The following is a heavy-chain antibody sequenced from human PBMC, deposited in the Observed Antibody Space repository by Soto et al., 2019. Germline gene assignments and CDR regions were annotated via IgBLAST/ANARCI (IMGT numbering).Heavy chain of an antibody. J-gene: IGHJ4*02. Sequence: QVQLVESGGGVVQPGRSLRLSCAASGFTFSSYGMHWVRQAPGKGLEWVAVIWYDGSNKYYADSVKGRFTISRDNSKNTLYLQMNSLRAEDTAGYYCAREKGGSYSLWGQGTLVTVSS. V-gene: IGHV3-33*01. CDR1: GFTFSSYG. D-gene: IGHD1-26*01. CDR3: AREKGGSYSL. CDR2: IWYDGSNK.